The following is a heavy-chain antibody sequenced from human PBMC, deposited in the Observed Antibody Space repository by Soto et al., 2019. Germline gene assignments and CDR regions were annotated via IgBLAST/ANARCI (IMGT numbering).Heavy chain of an antibody. V-gene: IGHV4-61*01. CDR3: ARVRAERITIFGVADNWFDP. CDR1: GGSVSSGSYY. D-gene: IGHD3-3*01. Sequence: QVQLQESGPGLVKPSETLSLTCTVSGGSVSSGSYYWSWIRQPPGKGLEWIGYIYYSGSTNYNPSRKSRVTISVDTSKNQFSLKLSSVTAADTAVYYCARVRAERITIFGVADNWFDPWGQGTLVTVSS. J-gene: IGHJ5*02. CDR2: IYYSGST.